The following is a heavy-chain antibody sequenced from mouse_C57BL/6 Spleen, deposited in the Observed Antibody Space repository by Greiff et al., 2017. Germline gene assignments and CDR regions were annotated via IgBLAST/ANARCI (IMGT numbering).Heavy chain of an antibody. CDR1: GYAFSRYW. Sequence: QVQLQQSGAELVKPGASVKISCKASGYAFSRYWLHWVKQRPGKGLEWIGQIYPGDGDTNYNGKFKGKATLTADKSSSTAYMQLSSLTSEDSAVYFCARSGSGYVNDYWGQSTTLTVSS. CDR3: ARSGSGYVNDY. CDR2: IYPGDGDT. D-gene: IGHD3-2*02. V-gene: IGHV1-80*01. J-gene: IGHJ2*01.